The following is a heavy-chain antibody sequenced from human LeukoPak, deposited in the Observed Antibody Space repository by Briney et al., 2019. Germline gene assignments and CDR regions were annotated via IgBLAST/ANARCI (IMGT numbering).Heavy chain of an antibody. J-gene: IGHJ4*02. CDR3: ARSYYYGSGCYRPLDY. V-gene: IGHV1-2*04. CDR2: INPNSGGT. CDR1: GYTFTGYY. D-gene: IGHD3-10*01. Sequence: ASVKVSCKASGYTFTGYYMHWVRQAPGQGLEWMGWINPNSGGTNYAQKFQGWVTMTRDTSISTAYMELSRLRSDDTAVYYCARSYYYGSGCYRPLDYWGQGTLVTVSS.